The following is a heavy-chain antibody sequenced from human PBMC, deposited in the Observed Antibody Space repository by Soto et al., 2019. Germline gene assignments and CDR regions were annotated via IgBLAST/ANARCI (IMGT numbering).Heavy chain of an antibody. CDR3: ARQVVPAAIWFDP. CDR1: GYSFTSYW. CDR2: IYPGDPDT. J-gene: IGHJ5*02. Sequence: GESLKISCKGSGYSFTSYWIGWVRQMPGKGLEWMGIIYPGDPDTRYSPSFQGQVTISADKSISTAYLQWSSLKASDTAMYYCARQVVPAAIWFDPWGQGTLVTVSS. V-gene: IGHV5-51*01. D-gene: IGHD2-2*02.